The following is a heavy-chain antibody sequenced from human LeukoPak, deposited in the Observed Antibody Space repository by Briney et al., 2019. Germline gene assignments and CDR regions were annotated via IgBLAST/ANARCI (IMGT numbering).Heavy chain of an antibody. J-gene: IGHJ4*02. CDR2: ISYDGSNK. V-gene: IGHV3-30*18. CDR3: AKDLASPPSGDLFDY. CDR1: GFTFSSYG. D-gene: IGHD5-12*01. Sequence: PGRSLRLSCAASGFTFSSYGMHWVRQAPGKGLEWVAVISYDGSNKYYADSVKGRFTISRDNSKNTLYLQMNSLRAEDTAVYYCAKDLASPPSGDLFDYWGQGTLVTVSS.